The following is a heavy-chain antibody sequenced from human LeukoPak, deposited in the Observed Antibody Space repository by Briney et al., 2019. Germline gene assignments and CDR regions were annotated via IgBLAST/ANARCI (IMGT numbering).Heavy chain of an antibody. Sequence: SETLSLTCTVSGGSISSYYWSWIRQPPGKGLEWIGYIYYSGSTNYNPSLKSRVTISVDTSKNQFSLKLSSATAADTAVYYCARRFDLWGRGTLVTVSS. CDR2: IYYSGST. V-gene: IGHV4-59*08. CDR3: ARRFDL. CDR1: GGSISSYY. J-gene: IGHJ2*01.